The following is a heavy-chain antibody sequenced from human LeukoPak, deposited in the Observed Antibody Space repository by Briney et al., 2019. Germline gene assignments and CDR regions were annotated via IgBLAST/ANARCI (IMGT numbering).Heavy chain of an antibody. CDR1: GFTFSSYA. J-gene: IGHJ4*02. Sequence: PGGSLRLSCAASGFTFSSYAMSWVRQAPGKGLEWVSAISGSAGSTYYADSVKGWFTISRDNSKNTLYLQMSSVPPEIPALCYCVKKEGVLGWLLSFDYWGQGTLVTVSS. V-gene: IGHV3-23*01. CDR2: ISGSAGST. D-gene: IGHD3-3*01. CDR3: VKKEGVLGWLLSFDY.